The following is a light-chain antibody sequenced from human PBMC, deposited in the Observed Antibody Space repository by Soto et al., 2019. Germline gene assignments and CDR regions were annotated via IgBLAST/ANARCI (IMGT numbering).Light chain of an antibody. CDR3: QQSYSTLT. Sequence: DIQMTQSPSSLSASVGDRVTITCRASQSISSYLNWYQQKPGKAPKLLIYAASSLQSGVPSRFIGIGSGTDFTLTISSLQPEDFATFYCQQSYSTLTFGPGTKVDIK. V-gene: IGKV1-39*01. CDR2: AAS. CDR1: QSISSY. J-gene: IGKJ3*01.